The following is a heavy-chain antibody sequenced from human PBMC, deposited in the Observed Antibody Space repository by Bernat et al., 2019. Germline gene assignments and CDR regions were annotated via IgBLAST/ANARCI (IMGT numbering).Heavy chain of an antibody. CDR1: GFTFCSYG. V-gene: IGHV3-30*18. J-gene: IGHJ4*02. D-gene: IGHD3-9*01. CDR3: AKAYDILTGYYLGLDY. Sequence: QVQLVESGGGVVQPGRSLRLSCAASGFTFCSYGMHWVRQAPGKGLEWVAVISYDGSNKYYADSVKGRFTISRDNSKNTLYLQMNSLRAEDTAVYYCAKAYDILTGYYLGLDYWGQGTLVTVSS. CDR2: ISYDGSNK.